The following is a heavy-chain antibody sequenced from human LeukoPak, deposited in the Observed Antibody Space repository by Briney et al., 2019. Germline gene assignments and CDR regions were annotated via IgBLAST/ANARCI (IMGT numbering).Heavy chain of an antibody. CDR2: IYYSGST. V-gene: IGHV4-39*01. CDR1: GGSISSSSYY. Sequence: SETLSLTCTDSGGSISSSSYYWGWIRQPPGKGLEWIGSIYYSGSTYYNPSLKSRVTISVDTSKNQFSLKLSSVTAADTAVYYCTPGPGGAFDIWGQGTMVTVSS. D-gene: IGHD3-16*01. J-gene: IGHJ3*02. CDR3: TPGPGGAFDI.